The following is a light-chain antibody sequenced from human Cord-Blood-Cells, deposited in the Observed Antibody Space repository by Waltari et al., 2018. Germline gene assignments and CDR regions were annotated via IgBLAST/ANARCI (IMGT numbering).Light chain of an antibody. CDR3: QQSYSTPLNT. CDR2: AAS. CDR1: QSISSY. J-gene: IGKJ2*01. Sequence: DIQMTQSPSSLSASVGNRVTITCRASQSISSYLNWYQQKPGKAPKLLIYAASSLQSGVPSRFSGSGSGTDFTLTISSLQPIDFATYYCQQSYSTPLNTVGQGTKLEIK. V-gene: IGKV1-39*01.